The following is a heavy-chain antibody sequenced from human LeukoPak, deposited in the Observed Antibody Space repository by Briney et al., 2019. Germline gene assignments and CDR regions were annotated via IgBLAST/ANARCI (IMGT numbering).Heavy chain of an antibody. Sequence: GGSLRLSCAASGFTFKTYGMHWVRQAPGKGLEWLAIIWHDGSNKYYGDSVKGRFTISRDNSKNTLYLEMNSLRAEDTAVYYCVKDRYGDLDYWGQGTLVIVSS. V-gene: IGHV3-33*03. CDR1: GFTFKTYG. CDR3: VKDRYGDLDY. D-gene: IGHD4-17*01. CDR2: IWHDGSNK. J-gene: IGHJ4*01.